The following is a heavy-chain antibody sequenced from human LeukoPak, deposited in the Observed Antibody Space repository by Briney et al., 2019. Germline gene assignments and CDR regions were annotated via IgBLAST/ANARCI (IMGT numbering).Heavy chain of an antibody. D-gene: IGHD1-26*01. CDR1: GFTVSSNY. V-gene: IGHV3-66*02. CDR3: ARGAYFDY. J-gene: IGHJ4*02. Sequence: GGSLRLSCAPSGFTVSSNYMSWVRQAPGKGLEWVSVIYSGGSTYYADSVKGRFTISRDNSKNTLYLQMNSLRAEDTAVYYCARGAYFDYWGQGTLVTVSS. CDR2: IYSGGST.